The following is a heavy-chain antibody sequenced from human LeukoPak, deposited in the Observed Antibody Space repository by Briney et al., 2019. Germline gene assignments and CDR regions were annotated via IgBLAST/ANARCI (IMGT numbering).Heavy chain of an antibody. CDR2: ISWDGATT. D-gene: IGHD5-12*01. V-gene: IGHV3-43*01. CDR3: ARDRWYSSDDTSMHFYAMDV. J-gene: IGHJ6*02. Sequence: GGSLRLSCAASGFMFDDYTMHWVRQSPGKGLEWASLISWDGATTYYADSVRGRFTISRGNSKKSLHLEMNSLKSEDTALYYCARDRWYSSDDTSMHFYAMDVWGHGTTVTVSS. CDR1: GFMFDDYT.